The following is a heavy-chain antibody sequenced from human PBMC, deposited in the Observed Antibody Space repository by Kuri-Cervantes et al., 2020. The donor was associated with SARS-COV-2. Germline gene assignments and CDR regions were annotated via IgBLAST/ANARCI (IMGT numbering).Heavy chain of an antibody. D-gene: IGHD2-15*01. CDR2: IYHSGST. CDR3: ARDRGYCSGGSCLGWFDP. V-gene: IGHV4-39*07. Sequence: SETLSLTCTVSGGSISSSSYYWGWIRQPPGKGLEWIGSIYHSGSTYYNPSLKSRVTISVDTSKNQISLKLSSVTAADTAVYYCARDRGYCSGGSCLGWFDPWGQGTLVTVSS. J-gene: IGHJ5*02. CDR1: GGSISSSSYY.